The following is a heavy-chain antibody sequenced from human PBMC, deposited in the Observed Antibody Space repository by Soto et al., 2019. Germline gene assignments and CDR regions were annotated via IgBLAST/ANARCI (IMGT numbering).Heavy chain of an antibody. V-gene: IGHV3-74*01. CDR2: IDSDGSST. J-gene: IGHJ6*02. Sequence: EVQLVESGGGLVQPGGSLRVSCAASGFTFGSYWMNWVRQAPGKGLVWVSRIDSDGSSTTYADSVKGRFTTSRDNGKNTLYLQMSSLRVEDTGVYYSARGRPYGMDVWCQGTTVTVSS. CDR1: GFTFGSYW. CDR3: ARGRPYGMDV.